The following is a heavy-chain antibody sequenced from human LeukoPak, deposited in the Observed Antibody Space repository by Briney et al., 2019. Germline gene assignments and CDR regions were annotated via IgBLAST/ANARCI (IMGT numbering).Heavy chain of an antibody. CDR3: ARDGSYSSSWYFDY. J-gene: IGHJ4*02. V-gene: IGHV3-21*01. D-gene: IGHD6-13*01. CDR1: GFTFSSYE. Sequence: GGSLRLSCAASGFTFSSYEMNWVRQAPGKGLEWVSSISSSSSYIYYADSVKGRFTISRDNAKNSLYLQMNSLRAEDTAVYYCARDGSYSSSWYFDYWGQGTLATVSS. CDR2: ISSSSSYI.